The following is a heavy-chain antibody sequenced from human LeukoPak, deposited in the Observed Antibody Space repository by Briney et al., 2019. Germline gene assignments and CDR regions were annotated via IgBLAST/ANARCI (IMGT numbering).Heavy chain of an antibody. J-gene: IGHJ5*02. Sequence: GGSLRLSCTASGFTFGDYAMSEVRQAPGKGLEWVGFIRSKAYGGTTEYAASVKRRFPISRDDSKSIAYLQIDSLKTEDTAVYYCTPHALNGVEFDPWGQGTLVTVSS. CDR3: TPHALNGVEFDP. D-gene: IGHD2-8*01. CDR2: IRSKAYGGTT. CDR1: GFTFGDYA. V-gene: IGHV3-49*04.